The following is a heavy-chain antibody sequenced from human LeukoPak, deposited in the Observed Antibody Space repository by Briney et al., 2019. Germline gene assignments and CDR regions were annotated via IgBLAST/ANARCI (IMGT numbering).Heavy chain of an antibody. D-gene: IGHD5-18*01. CDR1: EFTFSSYA. CDR2: ISASGDSA. Sequence: GGSLRLSCAASEFTFSSYAMNWVRQAPGKGLEWVSSISASGDSAYYADSVKGRFTISRDNSKKTLYLQMNSLRAEDTAVYYCAKDRGYSHPGGDYWGQGTLVTVSS. V-gene: IGHV3-23*01. CDR3: AKDRGYSHPGGDY. J-gene: IGHJ4*02.